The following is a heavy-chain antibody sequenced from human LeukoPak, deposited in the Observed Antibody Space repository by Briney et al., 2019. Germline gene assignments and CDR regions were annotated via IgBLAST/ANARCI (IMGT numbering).Heavy chain of an antibody. CDR2: INPSSGST. Sequence: ASLKVSCKPSGYTFITHYIHWVRQAPGQGLEWMGIINPSSGSTTYAQKFQGRVTMTRDTSTSTVYMELSSLRSEDTAVYYCARDSKIHIWPDVYYGNYMDVWGKGTTVTISS. J-gene: IGHJ6*03. V-gene: IGHV1-46*01. CDR1: GYTFITHY. D-gene: IGHD5-18*01. CDR3: ARDSKIHIWPDVYYGNYMDV.